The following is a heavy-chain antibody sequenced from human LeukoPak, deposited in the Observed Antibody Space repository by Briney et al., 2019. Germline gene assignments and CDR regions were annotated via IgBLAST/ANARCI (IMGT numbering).Heavy chain of an antibody. CDR1: GFTFRSSS. J-gene: IGHJ1*01. CDR2: ISSSGSYK. CDR3: ARAAYYGSGTGFQH. V-gene: IGHV3-21*06. Sequence: GGSLRLSCTTSGFTFRSSSFNWVRQVPGRGLEWVASISSSGSYKYYADSVEGRFTISRDNAKNSLFLLMNSLRVEDTSLYYCARAAYYGSGTGFQHWGQGTLVIVSS. D-gene: IGHD3-10*01.